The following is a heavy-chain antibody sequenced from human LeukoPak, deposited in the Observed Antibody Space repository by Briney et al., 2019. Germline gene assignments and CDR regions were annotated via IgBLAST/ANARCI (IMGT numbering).Heavy chain of an antibody. CDR1: GYRFSSYG. Sequence: ASVKVSCRASGYRFSSYGITWVRQAPGQGLEWMGWISGYKGNAVYAQKFQGRVTMTIDTSTTTAYMEVGSLRSDDTAVYYCAREGLEYYGMDVWGQGSTVTVSS. D-gene: IGHD5-24*01. CDR2: ISGYKGNA. CDR3: AREGLEYYGMDV. V-gene: IGHV1-18*01. J-gene: IGHJ6*02.